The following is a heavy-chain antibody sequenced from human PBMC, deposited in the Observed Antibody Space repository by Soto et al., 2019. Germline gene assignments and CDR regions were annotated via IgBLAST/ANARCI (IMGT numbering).Heavy chain of an antibody. CDR3: ARIGLNWNYGAARGWFDP. CDR1: GGSFSGYY. J-gene: IGHJ5*02. D-gene: IGHD1-7*01. Sequence: TLSLTCAVYGGSFSGYYWSWIRQPPGKGLEWIGEINHSGSTNYNPSLKSRVTISVDTSKNQFSLKLSSVTAADTAVYYCARIGLNWNYGAARGWFDPWGQGTLVTSPQ. V-gene: IGHV4-34*01. CDR2: INHSGST.